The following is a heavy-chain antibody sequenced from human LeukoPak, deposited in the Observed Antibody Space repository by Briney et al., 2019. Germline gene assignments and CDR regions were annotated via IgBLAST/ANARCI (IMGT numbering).Heavy chain of an antibody. V-gene: IGHV1-2*02. CDR3: ARVRDPAFGELLP. D-gene: IGHD3-10*01. J-gene: IGHJ5*02. CDR2: INPNSGGT. CDR1: GYTFTGYY. Sequence: ASVKVSCKASGYTFTGYYMHWVRQAPGQGLEWMGWINPNSGGTNYAQKFQGRVTMTRDTYISTAYMELSRLRSDDTAVYYCARVRDPAFGELLPWGQGTLVTVSS.